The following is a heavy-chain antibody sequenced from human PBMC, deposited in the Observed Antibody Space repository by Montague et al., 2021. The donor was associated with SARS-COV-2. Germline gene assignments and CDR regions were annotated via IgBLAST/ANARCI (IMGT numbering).Heavy chain of an antibody. Sequence: SQRLSCAASGFTFSSFNMNWVRQAPGKGLEWVSFISTSSSNIYYADSVRGRFTISRDKAKNSLYLQMNSLRDEDTAVYYCARERGDYGADGGFDFWGQGTLVTVSS. CDR3: ARERGDYGADGGFDF. D-gene: IGHD3-10*01. CDR1: GFTFSSFN. V-gene: IGHV3-48*02. J-gene: IGHJ4*02. CDR2: ISTSSSNI.